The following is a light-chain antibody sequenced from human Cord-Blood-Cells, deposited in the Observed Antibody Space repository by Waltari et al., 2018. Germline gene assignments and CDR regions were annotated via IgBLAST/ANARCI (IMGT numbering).Light chain of an antibody. CDR3: QQSYSTRWT. Sequence: DIQMTQSPSSLSASVGDRVPIPCRASQSISSYLNWYQQKPGKAPKLLIYAAPSLQSGVPSRFSGSGSGTDFTLTISSLQPEDFATYYCQQSYSTRWTFGQGTKVEIK. V-gene: IGKV1-39*01. CDR2: AAP. CDR1: QSISSY. J-gene: IGKJ1*01.